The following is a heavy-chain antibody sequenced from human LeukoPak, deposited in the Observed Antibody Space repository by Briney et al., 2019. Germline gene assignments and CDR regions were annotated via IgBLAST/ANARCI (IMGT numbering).Heavy chain of an antibody. CDR1: GGSISSSSYY. D-gene: IGHD3-3*01. V-gene: IGHV4-39*07. Sequence: TSETLSLTCTVSGGSISSSSYYWGWIRQPPGKGLEWIGSIYHSGSTHYNPSLKSRVTISVDTSKNQFSLKLSSVTAADTAVYYCARAYDFWSGYYLDYWGQGTLVTVSS. CDR2: IYHSGST. J-gene: IGHJ4*02. CDR3: ARAYDFWSGYYLDY.